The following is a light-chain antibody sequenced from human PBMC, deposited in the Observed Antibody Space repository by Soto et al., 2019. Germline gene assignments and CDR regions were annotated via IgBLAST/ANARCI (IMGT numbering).Light chain of an antibody. Sequence: EIVLTQSPGTLSLSPGESTTLSCRASQSVGRNFLAWYQQKPGRAPRLLIHGASYRATGNPDRFSGSGSETDFTLTISRLEPEDSAVYYCHQYAASPLTFGGGTKVEIK. CDR3: HQYAASPLT. CDR2: GAS. V-gene: IGKV3-20*01. CDR1: QSVGRNF. J-gene: IGKJ4*01.